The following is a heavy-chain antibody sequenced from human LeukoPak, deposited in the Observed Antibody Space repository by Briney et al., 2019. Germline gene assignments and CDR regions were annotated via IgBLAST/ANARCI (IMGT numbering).Heavy chain of an antibody. CDR1: GGSISSYY. CDR2: IYASGNT. D-gene: IGHD3-10*01. CDR3: ARRTWGVYYFDY. V-gene: IGHV4-4*09. J-gene: IGHJ4*02. Sequence: PETLSLTRTVTGGSISSYYWSWIRQPPGKRLEWIGYIYASGNTNYNPSLKSRVTVSLDTSKNQFALKLSSVTAADTAVYYCARRTWGVYYFDYWGQGTLVTVSS.